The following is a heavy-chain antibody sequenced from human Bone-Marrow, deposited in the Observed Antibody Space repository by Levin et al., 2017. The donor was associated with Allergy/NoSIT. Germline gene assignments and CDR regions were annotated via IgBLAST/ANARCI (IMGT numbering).Heavy chain of an antibody. CDR1: GFMFSSYA. J-gene: IGHJ4*02. CDR3: AKDLRGLVPYFDY. CDR2: ITGSGGST. D-gene: IGHD6-19*01. V-gene: IGHV3-23*01. Sequence: GGSLRLSCTASGFMFSSYAMHWVRQAPGKGLEWVSVITGSGGSTYYADSVKGRFSISRDNSKNTLYLQMNSLRAEDTAIYYCAKDLRGLVPYFDYWGQGTLVTVSS.